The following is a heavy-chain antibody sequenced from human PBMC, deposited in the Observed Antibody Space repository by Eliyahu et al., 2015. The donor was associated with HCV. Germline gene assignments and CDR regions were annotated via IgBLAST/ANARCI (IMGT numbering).Heavy chain of an antibody. J-gene: IGHJ1*01. Sequence: EVQLVESGGGLVQPGRSLRLSCAASGFTFDDYAMHWVRQAPGKGLEWVSGISWNSGSIGYADSVKGRFTISRDNAKNSLYLQMNSLRAEDTALYYCAKDTSGGGYFQHWGQGTLVTVSS. CDR1: GFTFDDYA. D-gene: IGHD3-16*01. V-gene: IGHV3-9*01. CDR3: AKDTSGGGYFQH. CDR2: ISWNSGSI.